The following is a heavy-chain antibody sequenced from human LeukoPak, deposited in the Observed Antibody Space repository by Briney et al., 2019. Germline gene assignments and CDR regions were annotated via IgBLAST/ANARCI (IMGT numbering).Heavy chain of an antibody. CDR3: ARDGQEQWLVFDY. CDR1: GYTLTGYY. V-gene: IGHV1-2*02. CDR2: INPNSGGT. Sequence: ASVKVSCKASGYTLTGYYMHWVRQAPGQGLEWRGWINPNSGGTNYAQKFQGRVTMTRDTSISTAYMELSGLRSDDTAVYYCARDGQEQWLVFDYWGQGTLVTVSS. D-gene: IGHD6-19*01. J-gene: IGHJ4*02.